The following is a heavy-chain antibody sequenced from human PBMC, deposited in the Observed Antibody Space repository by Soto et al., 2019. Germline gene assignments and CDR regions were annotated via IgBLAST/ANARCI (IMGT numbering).Heavy chain of an antibody. CDR2: ISSSSSYI. CDR1: GFTFSSYS. Sequence: GGSLRLSCAASGFTFSSYSMNWVRQAPGKGLEWVSSISSSSSYIYYADSVKGRFTISRDNAKNSLYLQMNSLRAEDTAVYYCARDMKAVADTTTPPPLDYWGQGTLVTVSS. J-gene: IGHJ4*02. CDR3: ARDMKAVADTTTPPPLDY. V-gene: IGHV3-21*01. D-gene: IGHD6-19*01.